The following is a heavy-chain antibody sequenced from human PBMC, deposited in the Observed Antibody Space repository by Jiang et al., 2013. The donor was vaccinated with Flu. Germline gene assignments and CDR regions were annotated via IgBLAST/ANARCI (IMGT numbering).Heavy chain of an antibody. V-gene: IGHV4-38-2*02. CDR2: FYHSEDK. D-gene: IGHD4-17*01. J-gene: IGHJ4*02. Sequence: GPGLVKPSETLSLTCTVSGYSINSGYFWGWIRQPPGKGLEWIGHFYHSEDKYYNPSLRGRVSISLHASRNQLSLNLRSVTASDTAVYFCASSTTVTRSQRFDYWGQGAVVTVSS. CDR1: GYSINSGYF. CDR3: ASSTTVTRSQRFDY.